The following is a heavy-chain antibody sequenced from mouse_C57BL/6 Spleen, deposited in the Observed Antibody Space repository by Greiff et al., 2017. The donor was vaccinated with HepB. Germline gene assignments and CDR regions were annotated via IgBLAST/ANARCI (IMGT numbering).Heavy chain of an antibody. J-gene: IGHJ1*03. D-gene: IGHD1-1*01. CDR3: AREEIYYYGSSYGYFDV. V-gene: IGHV1-55*01. Sequence: QVQLQQPGAELVKPGASVKMSCKASGYTFTSYWITWVKQRPGQGLEWIGDIYPGSGSTNYNEKFKSKATLTVDTSSSTAYMQLSSLTSEDSAVYYCAREEIYYYGSSYGYFDVWGTGTTVTVSS. CDR2: IYPGSGST. CDR1: GYTFTSYW.